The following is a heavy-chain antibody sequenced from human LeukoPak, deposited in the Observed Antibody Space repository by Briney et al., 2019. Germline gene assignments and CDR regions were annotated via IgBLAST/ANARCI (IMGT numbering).Heavy chain of an antibody. CDR3: ARETTIFGVVIDY. D-gene: IGHD3-3*01. CDR1: GFTVSSNY. Sequence: AGGSLRLSCAASGFTVSSNYMSWVRPAPGKGLEWVSVIYSGGSTYYADSVKGRFTIYRDNSKNTLCLQMNSLRAEDTAVYYCARETTIFGVVIDYWGQGTLVSVSS. J-gene: IGHJ4*02. V-gene: IGHV3-66*02. CDR2: IYSGGST.